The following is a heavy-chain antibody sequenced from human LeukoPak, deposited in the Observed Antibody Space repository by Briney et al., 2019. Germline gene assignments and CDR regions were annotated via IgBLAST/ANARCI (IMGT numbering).Heavy chain of an antibody. Sequence: ASVKVSCKASRYSFTGNYMHWVRQAPGQGLEWMGWINPNSGGTNYARKFQGRVTMTRDTSISTAYMELSRLRSDDTAMYYCARSSFGQWHTIDYWGQGTLVTVSS. CDR3: ARSSFGQWHTIDY. CDR2: INPNSGGT. V-gene: IGHV1-2*02. CDR1: RYSFTGNY. J-gene: IGHJ4*02. D-gene: IGHD6-19*01.